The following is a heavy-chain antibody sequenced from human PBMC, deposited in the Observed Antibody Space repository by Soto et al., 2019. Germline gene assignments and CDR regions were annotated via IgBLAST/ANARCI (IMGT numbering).Heavy chain of an antibody. J-gene: IGHJ6*02. CDR2: IYPGDSDT. CDR3: ARHRSYQYDIRGDLTIYGMDV. D-gene: IGHD3-22*01. V-gene: IGHV5-51*01. CDR1: GYSFISNW. Sequence: GESLKISCKGSGYSFISNWIAWVRQMPGKGLEWMASIYPGDSDTRYSPSFQGQVTISADKSISTAYLQWSSLKASDTAVYYCARHRSYQYDIRGDLTIYGMDVWAQGTTATVSS.